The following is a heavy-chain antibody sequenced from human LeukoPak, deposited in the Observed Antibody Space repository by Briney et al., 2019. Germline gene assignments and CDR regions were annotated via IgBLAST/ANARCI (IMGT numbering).Heavy chain of an antibody. CDR3: ATLVFDSSGYSYFDY. CDR2: ISGSADNT. CDR1: GFTFSSYA. D-gene: IGHD3-9*01. Sequence: GGSLRLSCAASGFTFSSYAMSWVRQAPGRGLEWLSAISGSADNTYYADSVKGLFTISRDNSKNTLYLQINSLRAEDTAVYYCATLVFDSSGYSYFDYWGPGTLVTVS. J-gene: IGHJ4*02. V-gene: IGHV3-23*01.